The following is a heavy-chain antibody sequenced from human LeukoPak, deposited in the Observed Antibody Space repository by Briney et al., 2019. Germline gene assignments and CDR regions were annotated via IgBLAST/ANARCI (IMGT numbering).Heavy chain of an antibody. D-gene: IGHD3-9*01. Sequence: SGGSLRLSCAASGFTFSSYGMHWVRQAPGKGLEWVAVISYDGSNKYYADSVKGRFTISRDNAKNSLYLQMNSLRAEDTAVYYCARVGYDILRYWGQGTLVTVSS. CDR2: ISYDGSNK. V-gene: IGHV3-30*03. J-gene: IGHJ4*02. CDR1: GFTFSSYG. CDR3: ARVGYDILRY.